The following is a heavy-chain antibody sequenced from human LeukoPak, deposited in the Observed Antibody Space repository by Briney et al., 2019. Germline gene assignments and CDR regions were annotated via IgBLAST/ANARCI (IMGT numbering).Heavy chain of an antibody. CDR1: GFTFSTYG. J-gene: IGHJ4*02. V-gene: IGHV3-23*01. Sequence: GGSLRLSCAASGFTFSTYGMSWVRQAPGKGLEWVSGISGSGGSTYYADSVKGRFTISRDNSKNTLYLQMNSLRAEDTAVYYCARTTVTSGDFDYWGQGTLVTVSS. D-gene: IGHD4-17*01. CDR3: ARTTVTSGDFDY. CDR2: ISGSGGST.